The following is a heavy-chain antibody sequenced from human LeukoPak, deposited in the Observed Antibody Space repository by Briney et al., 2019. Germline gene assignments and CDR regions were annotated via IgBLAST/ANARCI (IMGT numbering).Heavy chain of an antibody. D-gene: IGHD6-13*01. J-gene: IGHJ4*02. CDR3: ARAPYSSSFFDY. CDR2: INHSGST. V-gene: IGHV4-34*01. CDR1: GGSFSGYY. Sequence: PSETLSLTCAVYGGSFSGYYWSWIRQPPGKGLEWIGEINHSGSTNYNPSLKSRVTISVDTSKNQFSLKLSSVTAADTAVYYCARAPYSSSFFDYWGRGTLVTVSS.